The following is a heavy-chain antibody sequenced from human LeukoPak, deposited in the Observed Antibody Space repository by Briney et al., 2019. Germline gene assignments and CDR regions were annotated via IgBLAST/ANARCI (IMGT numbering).Heavy chain of an antibody. D-gene: IGHD2-15*01. CDR2: IYPGDSDT. CDR3: ARAGQGYCSGGSCTFDY. J-gene: IGHJ4*02. V-gene: IGHV5-51*01. CDR1: GYSFTSYW. Sequence: GESLKISCKGSGYSFTSYWIGWVRQMPGKGLEWMGIIYPGDSDTRYSPSFQGQVTISADKSISTTYLQWSSLKASDTAMYYCARAGQGYCSGGSCTFDYWGQGTLVTVSS.